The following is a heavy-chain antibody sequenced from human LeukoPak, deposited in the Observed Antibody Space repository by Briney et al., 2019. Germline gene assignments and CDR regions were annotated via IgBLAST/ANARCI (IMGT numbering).Heavy chain of an antibody. CDR3: ARGSLHYYDSSGSYDY. CDR2: ISAYNGNT. J-gene: IGHJ4*02. D-gene: IGHD3-22*01. Sequence: ASVKVSCKASGYTFTSYGICWVRQAPGQGLEWMGWISAYNGNTNYAQKLQGRVTMTTDTSTSTAYMELRSLRSDDTAVYYCARGSLHYYDSSGSYDYWGQGTLVTVSS. CDR1: GYTFTSYG. V-gene: IGHV1-18*01.